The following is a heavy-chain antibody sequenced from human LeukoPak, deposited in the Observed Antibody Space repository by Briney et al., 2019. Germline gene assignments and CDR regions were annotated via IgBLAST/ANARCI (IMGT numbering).Heavy chain of an antibody. CDR1: GYTLTELS. J-gene: IGHJ3*02. D-gene: IGHD4-17*01. Sequence: ASVKVSCKVSGYTLTELSMHWVRQAPGKGLEWMGGFDPEDGETIYAQKFQGRVTMTEDTSTDTAYMELSSLRSEDTAVYYCATYHDYGACDAFDIWGQGTMVTVSS. CDR2: FDPEDGET. CDR3: ATYHDYGACDAFDI. V-gene: IGHV1-24*01.